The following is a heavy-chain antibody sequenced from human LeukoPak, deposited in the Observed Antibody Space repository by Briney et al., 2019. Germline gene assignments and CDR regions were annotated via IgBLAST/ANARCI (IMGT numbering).Heavy chain of an antibody. CDR3: ARDERPRGYSYGAPMDV. CDR2: ISSSSSYI. V-gene: IGHV3-21*01. Sequence: GGSLRLSCAASGFTFSSYSMNWVRQAPGKGLEWVSSISSSSSYIYYADSVKGRFTISRDNAKNSLYLQMNSLRAEDTAVYYCARDERPRGYSYGAPMDVWGQGTTVTVSS. CDR1: GFTFSSYS. J-gene: IGHJ6*02. D-gene: IGHD5-18*01.